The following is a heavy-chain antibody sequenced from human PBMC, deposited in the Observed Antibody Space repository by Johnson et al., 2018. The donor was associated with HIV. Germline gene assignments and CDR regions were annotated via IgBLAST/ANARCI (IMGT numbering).Heavy chain of an antibody. CDR3: ARDPDWSAFDI. CDR1: GFSFSTSY. CDR2: INEDGTGK. V-gene: IGHV3-7*05. Sequence: VLLVESGGGWVQPGGSLRLSCAASGFSFSTSYMTWVRQAPGKVLEWVATINEDGTGKNHVDSVKGRFSISRDNTKNSLYLQMDSLRVDDTAVYYCARDPDWSAFDIWGQGTMVTVSS. J-gene: IGHJ3*02. D-gene: IGHD3-9*01.